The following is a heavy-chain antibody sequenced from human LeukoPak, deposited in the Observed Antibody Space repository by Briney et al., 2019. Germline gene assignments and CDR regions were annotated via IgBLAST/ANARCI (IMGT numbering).Heavy chain of an antibody. D-gene: IGHD3-3*01. CDR2: INHSGST. Sequence: SETLSLTCAVYGGSFSGYYWSWIRQPPGKGLEWIGEINHSGSTNYNPSLKSRVTISVDTSKNQFSLKLSSVTAADTAVYYCARGEPGILDFFDDWGQGTLVTVSS. J-gene: IGHJ4*02. CDR3: ARGEPGILDFFDD. V-gene: IGHV4-34*01. CDR1: GGSFSGYY.